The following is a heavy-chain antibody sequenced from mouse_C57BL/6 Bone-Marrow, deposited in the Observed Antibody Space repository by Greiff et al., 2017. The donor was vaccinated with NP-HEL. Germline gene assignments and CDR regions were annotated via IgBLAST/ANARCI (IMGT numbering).Heavy chain of an antibody. CDR1: GYTFTSYW. Sequence: QVHVKQPGAELVKPGASVKMSCKASGYTFTSYWITWVKQRPGQGLEWIGDIYPGSGSTNYNEKFKSKATLTVDTSSSTAYMQLSSLTSEDSAVYYCARRYYGSSPSLFYWGQGTTLTVSS. J-gene: IGHJ2*01. D-gene: IGHD1-1*01. V-gene: IGHV1-55*01. CDR2: IYPGSGST. CDR3: ARRYYGSSPSLFY.